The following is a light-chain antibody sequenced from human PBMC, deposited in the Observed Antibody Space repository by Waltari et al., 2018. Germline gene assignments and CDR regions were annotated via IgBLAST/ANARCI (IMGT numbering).Light chain of an antibody. V-gene: IGKV3-11*01. CDR2: DTS. CDR3: QQRRNWPLT. CDR1: QSIHNY. J-gene: IGKJ4*01. Sequence: DIVLTQSPATLSLSPGERATLSCRASQSIHNYLAWYQQKTGQAPRLHIYDTSNRATGSPARFRGSGFGTDFTLTIRSLEPEDFAIYYCQQRRNWPLTFGGGTKVEIK.